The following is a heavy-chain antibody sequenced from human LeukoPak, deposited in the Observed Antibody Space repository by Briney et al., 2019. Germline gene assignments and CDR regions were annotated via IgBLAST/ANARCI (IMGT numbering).Heavy chain of an antibody. CDR1: GFTFSSYD. V-gene: IGHV3-13*01. D-gene: IGHD3-10*02. CDR2: IGTAGDT. CDR3: TKDMFLMPGSETKFDY. Sequence: PGGSLRLSCAASGFTFSSYDMHWVRQATGKGLEWVSAIGTAGDTYYPGSVKGRFTISRDNAKNSLYLQMNSLRAEDTALYYCTKDMFLMPGSETKFDYWGQGTLVTVSS. J-gene: IGHJ4*02.